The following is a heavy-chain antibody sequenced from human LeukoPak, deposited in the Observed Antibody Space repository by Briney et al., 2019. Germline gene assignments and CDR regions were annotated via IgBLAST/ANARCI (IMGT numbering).Heavy chain of an antibody. V-gene: IGHV4-34*01. CDR3: ARVRAMPGSYYSYYYSYYMDV. D-gene: IGHD3-10*01. CDR2: INHSGST. Sequence: SETLSLTCAVYGGSFSGNYWSWNRQPPGKGLEWIGEINHSGSTNYNPSLKSRVTISVDTSKNQFSLKLSSVTAADTAVYYCARVRAMPGSYYSYYYSYYMDVWGKGTTVTVSS. CDR1: GGSFSGNY. J-gene: IGHJ6*03.